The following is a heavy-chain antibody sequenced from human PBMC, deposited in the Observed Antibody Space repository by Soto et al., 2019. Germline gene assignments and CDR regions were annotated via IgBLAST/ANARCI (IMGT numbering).Heavy chain of an antibody. CDR1: GGSISSSSYY. CDR3: ASRGYSYGRIDY. D-gene: IGHD5-18*01. Sequence: PSETLSLTCTVSGGSISSSSYYWGWIRQPPGKGLEWIGSIYYSGSTYYNPSLKSRVTISVDTSKNQFSLKLSSVTAADTAVYYCASRGYSYGRIDYWGQGTLVTSPQ. J-gene: IGHJ4*02. CDR2: IYYSGST. V-gene: IGHV4-39*01.